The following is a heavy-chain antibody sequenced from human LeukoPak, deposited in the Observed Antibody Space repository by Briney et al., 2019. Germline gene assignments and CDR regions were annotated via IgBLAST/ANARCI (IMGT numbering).Heavy chain of an antibody. D-gene: IGHD6-13*01. V-gene: IGHV3-48*04. CDR2: ISSGGSTI. CDR1: GFTFSSYW. J-gene: IGHJ4*02. Sequence: GGSLRLSCAASGFTFSSYWMHWVRQAPGKGLEWVSYISSGGSTIYYADSVKGRFTISRDNAKNSLYLQMNSLRAEDTAVYYCARASGYSSSRGDYWGQGTLVTVSS. CDR3: ARASGYSSSRGDY.